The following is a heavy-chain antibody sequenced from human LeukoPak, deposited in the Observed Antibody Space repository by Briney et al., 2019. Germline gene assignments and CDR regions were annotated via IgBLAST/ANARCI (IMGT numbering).Heavy chain of an antibody. CDR2: VNPRGGST. D-gene: IGHD3-10*01. CDR1: GYTFTSFY. J-gene: IGHJ4*02. Sequence: ASVKVSCKASGYTFTSFYMHWVRQAPGQGLEWMGIVNPRGGSTTSAQKFQGRVTLTRDTSTTTVYMELSSLRSEDTAVYYCARDYHGSGSLTTFDYWGQGTLVTVSS. V-gene: IGHV1-46*01. CDR3: ARDYHGSGSLTTFDY.